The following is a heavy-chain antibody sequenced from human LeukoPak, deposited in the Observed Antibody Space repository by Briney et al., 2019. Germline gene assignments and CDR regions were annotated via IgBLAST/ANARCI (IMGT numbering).Heavy chain of an antibody. CDR3: AKKGATTGDFDY. V-gene: IGHV3-23*01. CDR2: ISGTGGTT. D-gene: IGHD1-26*01. CDR1: GFIFRSFA. Sequence: GGSLRLSCAASGFIFRSFAMSWVRQVPGKGLEWVSIISGTGGTTYYADSVKGRFTISRDNSKNTLYLQMNSLRVEDTAVYYCAKKGATTGDFDYWGQGTLVTVSS. J-gene: IGHJ4*02.